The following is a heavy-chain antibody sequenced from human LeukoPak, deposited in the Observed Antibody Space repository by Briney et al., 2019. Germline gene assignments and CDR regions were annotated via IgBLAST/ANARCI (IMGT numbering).Heavy chain of an antibody. Sequence: GGSLRLSCEVSGFTVTSNYMTWVRQAPGKGLEWVSVIYSSRTTKYSDSVKGRFTISRDNSKNTLYLQMNNLKTEDTAVYYCTTSMVVENLLDSWGQGTLVTVSS. V-gene: IGHV3-53*01. CDR2: IYSSRTT. CDR3: TTSMVVENLLDS. J-gene: IGHJ4*02. D-gene: IGHD3-22*01. CDR1: GFTVTSNY.